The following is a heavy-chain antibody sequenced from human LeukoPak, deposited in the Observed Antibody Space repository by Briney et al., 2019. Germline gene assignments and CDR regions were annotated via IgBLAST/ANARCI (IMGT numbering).Heavy chain of an antibody. J-gene: IGHJ4*02. CDR3: TRDITLTRGGRSDY. Sequence: GSLRLSCAASGFTFSSYWMYWVRQAPGKGLVWVSRINGDGKTTNYADSVKGRFTISRDNAKNTLYLQMNSLRAEDTAVYYCTRDITLTRGGRSDYWGQGTLVTVSA. D-gene: IGHD3-10*01. V-gene: IGHV3-74*01. CDR1: GFTFSSYW. CDR2: INGDGKTT.